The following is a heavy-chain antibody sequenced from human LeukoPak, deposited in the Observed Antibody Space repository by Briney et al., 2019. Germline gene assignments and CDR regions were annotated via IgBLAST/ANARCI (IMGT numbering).Heavy chain of an antibody. CDR2: ISYDGSNK. Sequence: GGSLRLSCAASGFTFSSYAMHWVRQAPGKGLEWVAVISYDGSNKYYADSVKGRFTISRDNSKNTLYLRMNSLRAEDTAVYYCARVMSRGYMDQYDAFDIWGQGTMVTVSS. CDR1: GFTFSSYA. J-gene: IGHJ3*02. CDR3: ARVMSRGYMDQYDAFDI. D-gene: IGHD3-22*01. V-gene: IGHV3-30-3*01.